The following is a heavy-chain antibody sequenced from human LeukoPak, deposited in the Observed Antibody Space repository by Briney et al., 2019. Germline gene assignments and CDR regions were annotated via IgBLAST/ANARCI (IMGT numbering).Heavy chain of an antibody. D-gene: IGHD6-19*01. J-gene: IGHJ3*02. V-gene: IGHV3-23*01. Sequence: GGSLRLSCAAYGFTLSTYAMSWVRQAPGKWLEWVSAISGSGGNTYYADSVKGRFTISRDNSKITLYLQMNSLRAEDTAVYYCATYPRDSSGPGSDAFDIWGQGTMVTVSS. CDR2: ISGSGGNT. CDR1: GFTLSTYA. CDR3: ATYPRDSSGPGSDAFDI.